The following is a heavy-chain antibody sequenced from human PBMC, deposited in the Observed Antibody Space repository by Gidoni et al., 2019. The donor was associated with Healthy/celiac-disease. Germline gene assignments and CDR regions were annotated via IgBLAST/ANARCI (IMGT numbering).Heavy chain of an antibody. Sequence: STNYNPSLKSRVTISVDTSKNQFSLKLSSVTAADTAVYYCARAPAAATITKGPPPPYFDYWGQGTLVTVSS. V-gene: IGHV4-59*01. D-gene: IGHD5-12*01. CDR3: ARAPAAATITKGPPPPYFDY. CDR2: ST. J-gene: IGHJ4*02.